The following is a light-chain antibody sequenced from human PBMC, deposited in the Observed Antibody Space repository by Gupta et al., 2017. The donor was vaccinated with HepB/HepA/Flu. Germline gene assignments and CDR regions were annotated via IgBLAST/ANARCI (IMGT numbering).Light chain of an antibody. CDR3: QQLNTYPLT. Sequence: DIQLTQSPSFLSASVGDRVTITCRASQGIGSFLAWYQQKPGKAPKLLIYAASTLQSGVPSTFSGSGSGTDFTLTISSLLPEDFATYFCQQLNTYPLTFGPGTKVDVK. CDR1: QGIGSF. J-gene: IGKJ3*01. V-gene: IGKV1-9*01. CDR2: AAS.